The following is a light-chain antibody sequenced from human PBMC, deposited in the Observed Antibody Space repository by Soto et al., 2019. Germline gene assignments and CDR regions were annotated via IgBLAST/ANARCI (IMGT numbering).Light chain of an antibody. J-gene: IGKJ1*01. CDR3: QQYET. Sequence: DIQMTQSPSSLSASVGDRVTITCQASQDISNYLNWYQQKPGKAPKLLTYDASNLETGVPSRFSGSGSGTDFTFTISSLQPEDIATYYCQQYETFGQGTKVEIK. CDR1: QDISNY. V-gene: IGKV1-33*01. CDR2: DAS.